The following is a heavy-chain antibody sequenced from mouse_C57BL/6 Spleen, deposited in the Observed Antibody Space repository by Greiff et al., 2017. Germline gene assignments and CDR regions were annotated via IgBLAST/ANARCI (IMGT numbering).Heavy chain of an antibody. CDR1: GYAFSSSW. CDR3: AGETTVVAPGDY. V-gene: IGHV1-82*01. Sequence: QVQLQQSGPELVKPGASVKISCKASGYAFSSSWMTWVKQRPGKGLEWIGRIYPGDGDTNYNGKFKGKATLTADKSSSTAYMQLSSLTSEDSAVYFGAGETTVVAPGDYWGQGTSVTVSS. J-gene: IGHJ4*01. D-gene: IGHD1-1*01. CDR2: IYPGDGDT.